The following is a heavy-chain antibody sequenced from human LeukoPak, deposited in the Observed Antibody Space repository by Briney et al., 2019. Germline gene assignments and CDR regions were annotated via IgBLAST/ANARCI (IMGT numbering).Heavy chain of an antibody. J-gene: IGHJ4*02. CDR3: ATSPLATQRLRCHY. Sequence: ASVKVSCKVSGYTLTELSMHWVRQAPGKGLEWMGGFDPEDGETIYALKFQGRVTMTEDTSTDTAYMELSSLRSEDTAVYYCATSPLATQRLRCHYWGQGTLVTVSS. CDR2: FDPEDGET. V-gene: IGHV1-24*01. D-gene: IGHD6-25*01. CDR1: GYTLTELS.